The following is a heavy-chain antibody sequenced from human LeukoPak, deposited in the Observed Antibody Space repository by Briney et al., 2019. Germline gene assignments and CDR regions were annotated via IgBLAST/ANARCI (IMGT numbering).Heavy chain of an antibody. J-gene: IGHJ4*02. CDR1: GFTFSSYS. CDR3: ARCTTVGATFDY. D-gene: IGHD1-26*01. Sequence: GSLRLSCAASGFTFSSYSMNWVRQAPGKGLEWIGSIYHSGSTYYNPSLKSRVTISVDTSKNQFSLKLSSVTAADTAVYYCARCTTVGATFDYWGQGTLVTVSS. CDR2: IYHSGST. V-gene: IGHV4-38-2*01.